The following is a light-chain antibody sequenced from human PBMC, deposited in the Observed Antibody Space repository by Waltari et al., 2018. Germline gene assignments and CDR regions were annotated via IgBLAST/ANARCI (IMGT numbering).Light chain of an antibody. CDR2: TST. J-gene: IGLJ2*01. CDR3: GAWDDTSIGQVV. V-gene: IGLV1-44*01. CDR1: RSNIGLNS. Sequence: QPVLTQVPSTSGTVGQNVTISCSGSRSNIGLNSVNWYQQLPGMAPKLLIFTSTERPFWVPDRFSAAKSGTSASLAITGLQPEDEADYYCGAWDDTSIGQVVFGGGTRLTVL.